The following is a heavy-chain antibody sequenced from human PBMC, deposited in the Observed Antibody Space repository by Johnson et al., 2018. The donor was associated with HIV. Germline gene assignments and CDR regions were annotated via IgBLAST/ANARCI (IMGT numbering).Heavy chain of an antibody. CDR2: ISHDGSDK. J-gene: IGHJ3*02. V-gene: IGHV3-30*04. D-gene: IGHD2-2*01. CDR3: ARGGYCNSASCYRGNAFDI. Sequence: QVQLVESGGCVVQPGRSLRLSCAASGFTFRSYAMHWVRQAPGKGLEWVAVISHDGSDKNYADSVKGRFTISRDNAKNSLYLQMNSLRAEDTALYYCARGGYCNSASCYRGNAFDIWGQGTMVTVSS. CDR1: GFTFRSYA.